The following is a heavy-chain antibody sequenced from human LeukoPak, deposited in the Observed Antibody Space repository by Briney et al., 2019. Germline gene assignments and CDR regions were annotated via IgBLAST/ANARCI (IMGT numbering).Heavy chain of an antibody. Sequence: SETLSLTCTVSGGSISSGGYYWSWIRQHPGKGLEWIGYIYYSGSTYYNPSLKSRVTISVDTSKNQFSLKLSSVTAADTAVYYRARLKWLRLGCSGGSCYSPSPYYYGMDVWGQGTTVTVSS. CDR3: ARLKWLRLGCSGGSCYSPSPYYYGMDV. CDR1: GGSISSGGYY. D-gene: IGHD2-15*01. CDR2: IYYSGST. J-gene: IGHJ6*02. V-gene: IGHV4-31*03.